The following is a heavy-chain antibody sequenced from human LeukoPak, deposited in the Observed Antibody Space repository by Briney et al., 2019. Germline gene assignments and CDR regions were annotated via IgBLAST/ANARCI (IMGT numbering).Heavy chain of an antibody. CDR3: ARIVVAGATREFDP. CDR1: GFTFSSYA. J-gene: IGHJ5*02. D-gene: IGHD2-15*01. V-gene: IGHV3-23*01. CDR2: ISESGGST. Sequence: GGSLRLSCAASGFTFSSYAMSWVRQAPGKGLEWVSGISESGGSTYYADSVKGRFTISRDNSKKTLYLQMNSLRGEDTAVYHCARIVVAGATREFDPWGQGTLGTVSS.